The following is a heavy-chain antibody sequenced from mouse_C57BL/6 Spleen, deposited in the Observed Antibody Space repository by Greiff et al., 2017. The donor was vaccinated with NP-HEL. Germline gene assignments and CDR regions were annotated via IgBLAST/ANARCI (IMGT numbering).Heavy chain of an antibody. CDR1: GYTFTDYE. V-gene: IGHV1-15*01. J-gene: IGHJ3*01. CDR3: TRSHGYDGAWFAY. CDR2: IDPETGGT. D-gene: IGHD2-2*01. Sequence: QVQLQQSGAELVRPGASVTLSCKASGYTFTDYEMHWVKQTPVHGLEWIGAIDPETGGTAYNQKFKGKAILTADKSSSTAYMELRSLTSEDSAVYDCTRSHGYDGAWFAYWGQGTLVTVSA.